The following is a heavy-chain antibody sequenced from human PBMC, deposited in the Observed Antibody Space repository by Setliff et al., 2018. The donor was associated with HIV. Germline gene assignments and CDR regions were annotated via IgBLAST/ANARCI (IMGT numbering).Heavy chain of an antibody. Sequence: PGGSLRLSCTASGFTFGDYAMNWVRQAPGKGLEWVSHINSGITDGDYADSVRGRFIISRDNAKNSLYLQMNSLRAEDTAVYYCARIYDSSAYYPHDAFDIWGQGTMVTVSS. CDR1: GFTFGDYA. D-gene: IGHD3-22*01. J-gene: IGHJ3*02. CDR3: ARIYDSSAYYPHDAFDI. V-gene: IGHV3-21*05. CDR2: INSGITDG.